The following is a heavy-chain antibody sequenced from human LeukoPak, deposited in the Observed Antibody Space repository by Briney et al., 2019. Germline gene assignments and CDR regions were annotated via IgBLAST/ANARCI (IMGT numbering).Heavy chain of an antibody. V-gene: IGHV4-39*07. CDR3: ARAPKSNSYFFDY. J-gene: IGHJ4*02. D-gene: IGHD6-13*01. CDR1: GGSISSSNYY. CDR2: IYYSGST. Sequence: SETLSLTCTVSGGSISSSNYYWGWIRQPPGKGLEWIGNIYYSGSTNYSPSLKSRVTISVDTSKNQFSLKLSSVTAADTAVYYCARAPKSNSYFFDYWGLGTLVTVSS.